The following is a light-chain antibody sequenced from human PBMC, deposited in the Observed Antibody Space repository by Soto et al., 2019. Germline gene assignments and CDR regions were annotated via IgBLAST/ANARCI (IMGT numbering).Light chain of an antibody. V-gene: IGLV2-8*01. Sequence: QSVLTQPPSASGSPGQSVTISCTGTSSDVGGYNSVSWYQQHPGKAPKLMIYEASKQPSGVPGRFSGSKSGNTASLTVSGLQAEDEADYYCCSYAGSNNLGVFGTGTKLTVL. J-gene: IGLJ1*01. CDR2: EAS. CDR3: CSYAGSNNLGV. CDR1: SSDVGGYNS.